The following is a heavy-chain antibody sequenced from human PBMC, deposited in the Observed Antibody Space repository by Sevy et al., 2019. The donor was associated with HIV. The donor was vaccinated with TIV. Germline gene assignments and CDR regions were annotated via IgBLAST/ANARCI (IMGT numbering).Heavy chain of an antibody. J-gene: IGHJ6*02. CDR3: AREGYCSGGSCYPNYYYGMDV. CDR1: GYTFTSYG. D-gene: IGHD2-15*01. V-gene: IGHV1-18*01. CDR2: ISAYKGNT. Sequence: ASVKVSCKASGYTFTSYGISWVRQAPGQGLEWMGWISAYKGNTNYAQKLQGRVTMSTDTSTSTAYMELRSLRSDDTAVYYCAREGYCSGGSCYPNYYYGMDVWGQGTTVTVSS.